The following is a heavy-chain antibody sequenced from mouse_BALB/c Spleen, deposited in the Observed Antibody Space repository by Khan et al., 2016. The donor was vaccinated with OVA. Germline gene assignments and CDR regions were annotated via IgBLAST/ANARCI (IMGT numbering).Heavy chain of an antibody. CDR3: TSSGYGTLAY. D-gene: IGHD2-1*01. Sequence: QVQLQQSGAELVKPGASVKLSCKASGYTFTSYYMYWVKQRPGQGLEWIGEINPSDGDTNFNEKFKSKATLTVDKSSSTVYMQLSSLTSEDSAVYDCTSSGYGTLAYWGQGTRVTVSA. CDR2: INPSDGDT. V-gene: IGHV1S81*02. J-gene: IGHJ3*01. CDR1: GYTFTSYY.